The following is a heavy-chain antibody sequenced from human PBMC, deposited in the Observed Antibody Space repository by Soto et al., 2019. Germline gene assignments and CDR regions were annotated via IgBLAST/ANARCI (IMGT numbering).Heavy chain of an antibody. Sequence: QGQLVQSGTEVKKPGASVKVSCKASGYTFTSYAITWVRQAPGQGLEWMGWISAYNGNTNYAQKLQGRVTMTTDTSTSTAYMELRSLRSDDTAVYYCARASSSSSLSYFDYWGQGTLVTVSS. J-gene: IGHJ4*02. D-gene: IGHD6-6*01. V-gene: IGHV1-18*01. CDR3: ARASSSSSLSYFDY. CDR2: ISAYNGNT. CDR1: GYTFTSYA.